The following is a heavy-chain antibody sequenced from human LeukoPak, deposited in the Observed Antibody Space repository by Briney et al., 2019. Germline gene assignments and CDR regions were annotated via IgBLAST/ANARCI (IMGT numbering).Heavy chain of an antibody. CDR1: GYTFTGYY. V-gene: IGHV1-2*02. CDR3: ARDLFEYSSSIDY. D-gene: IGHD6-6*01. CDR2: INPNSGGT. Sequence: GASVKVSCKASGYTFTGYYMHWVRQAPGQGLEWMGWINPNSGGTNYAQKFQGRVTMTRDTSISTAYMELSRLRSDDTAVYYCARDLFEYSSSIDYWGQGTLVTVSS. J-gene: IGHJ4*02.